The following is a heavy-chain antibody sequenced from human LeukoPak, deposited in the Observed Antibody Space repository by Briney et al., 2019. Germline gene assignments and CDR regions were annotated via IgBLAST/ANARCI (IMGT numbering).Heavy chain of an antibody. V-gene: IGHV1-8*01. D-gene: IGHD6-19*01. CDR3: ARGQNGWYNWDYYYYMDV. J-gene: IGHJ6*03. Sequence: ASVKVSCKASGYTFASYDINWVRQATGQGLEWMGWMNPNSGNTGYAQKFQGRVTMTRNTSISTAYMELSSLRSEDTAVYYCARGQNGWYNWDYYYYMDVWGKGTTVTISS. CDR2: MNPNSGNT. CDR1: GYTFASYD.